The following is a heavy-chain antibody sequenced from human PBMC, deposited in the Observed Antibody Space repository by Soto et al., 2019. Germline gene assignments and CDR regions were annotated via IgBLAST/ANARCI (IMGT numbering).Heavy chain of an antibody. CDR1: GFTVSTYG. CDR2: ISRDGGTK. J-gene: IGHJ4*02. V-gene: IGHV3-30*03. D-gene: IGHD2-8*02. CDR3: TGEVASGY. Sequence: QVQLVESGGGVVQPGRSLRLSCAVSGFTVSTYGMHWVRQAQGKGLEWVAVISRDGGTKYYADTVKGRFTISRDNSRNTLFLEMNSLRSDDMAVYYCTGEVASGYWGQGTLVTVSS.